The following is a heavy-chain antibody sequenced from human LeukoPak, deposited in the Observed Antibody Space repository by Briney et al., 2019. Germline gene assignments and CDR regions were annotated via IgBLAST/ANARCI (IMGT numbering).Heavy chain of an antibody. Sequence: ASVKVSCKASGYSFTSYYMHWVRQAPGQGLEGMGFINPSGSSAAYAQKFQGRLTMTRDMFTSTDYMELTSLTSDDTAVYYCARTTIDYGDYVGLVDYWGQGTLVTVSS. CDR3: ARTTIDYGDYVGLVDY. CDR1: GYSFTSYY. V-gene: IGHV1-46*01. J-gene: IGHJ4*02. D-gene: IGHD4-17*01. CDR2: INPSGSSA.